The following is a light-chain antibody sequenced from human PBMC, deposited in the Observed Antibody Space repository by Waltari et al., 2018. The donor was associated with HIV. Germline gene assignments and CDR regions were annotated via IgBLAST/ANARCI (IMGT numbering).Light chain of an antibody. CDR3: QQYGSSLIFT. CDR1: QSVSSNY. J-gene: IGKJ3*01. CDR2: GAS. V-gene: IGKV3-20*01. Sequence: EIVLTQSPGTLSLSPGERATLSWGASQSVSSNYLAWYEQRPGQAPRLLIYGASSRATGIPDRFSGSGSGTDFTLTISRLEPEDFAVYYCQQYGSSLIFTFGPGTKVDIK.